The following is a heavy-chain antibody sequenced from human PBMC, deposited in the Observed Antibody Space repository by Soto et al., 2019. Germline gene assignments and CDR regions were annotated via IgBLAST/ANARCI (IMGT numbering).Heavy chain of an antibody. V-gene: IGHV4-34*01. D-gene: IGHD2-8*01. CDR3: ASTWAPILYGH. CDR2: INRGGGT. Sequence: SETLSLTCAVHGGSFSDDYWSWIRQPPGKGLEWIGDINRGGGTNYNPSLRSRVTMSVDTSKNQFSLRLTSLTAADTAVYYCASTWAPILYGHWGQGTLVTVSS. J-gene: IGHJ1*01. CDR1: GGSFSDDY.